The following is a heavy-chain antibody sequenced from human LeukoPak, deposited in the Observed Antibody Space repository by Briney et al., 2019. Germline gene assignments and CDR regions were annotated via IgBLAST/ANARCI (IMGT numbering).Heavy chain of an antibody. CDR1: GFTFSSYG. CDR2: IRYDGSNK. V-gene: IGHV3-30*02. D-gene: IGHD5-18*01. CDR3: AKDSIGYSYGLNYFDY. Sequence: GGSLRLSCAASGFTFSSYGMHWVRQAPGKGLEWVAFIRYDGSNKYYADSVKGRFTISRDNSKNTLYLQMNSLRAEDTAVYYCAKDSIGYSYGLNYFDYWGQGTLVTVSS. J-gene: IGHJ4*02.